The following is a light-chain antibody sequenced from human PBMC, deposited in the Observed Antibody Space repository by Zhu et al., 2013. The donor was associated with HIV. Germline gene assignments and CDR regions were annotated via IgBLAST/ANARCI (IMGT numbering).Light chain of an antibody. V-gene: IGLV8-61*01. CDR2: NTN. J-gene: IGLJ3*02. CDR3: VLYMGSGYWV. Sequence: QTVVTQEPSFSVSPGGTVTLTCGLSSGSVSTSSYPSWYQQTPGQAPRTLIYNTNIRSSGVPDRFSGSILDNKAALTITGAQADDECDYYCVLYMGSGYWVFGGGTKLTVL. CDR1: SGSVSTSSY.